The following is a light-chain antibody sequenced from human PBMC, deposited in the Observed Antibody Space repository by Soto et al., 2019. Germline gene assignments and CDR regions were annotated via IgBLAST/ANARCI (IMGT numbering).Light chain of an antibody. CDR3: QQYNDWPPT. Sequence: EIVMTQSPATLSVSPGERASLSCRASQSLSNNLAWYQQKPGQAPRLLIYGASTRATGIPARFSGSESGTDFTLTISSLQSEDFAVYYCQQYNDWPPTFGGGTKVEI. CDR2: GAS. CDR1: QSLSNN. V-gene: IGKV3-15*01. J-gene: IGKJ4*01.